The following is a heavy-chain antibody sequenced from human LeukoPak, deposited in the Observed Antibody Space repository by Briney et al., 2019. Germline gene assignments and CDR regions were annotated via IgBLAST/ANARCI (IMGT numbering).Heavy chain of an antibody. CDR1: GFTFSSYS. V-gene: IGHV3-23*01. D-gene: IGHD3-9*01. CDR2: ISGSGGST. Sequence: GGSLRLSCAASGFTFSSYSMNWVRQAPGKGLEWVSTISGSGGSTYYTVFVKGRFTISRDNSKNTLYLQLNSPRAEDSALYYCAKNNFDILTAYYTGAPDFDYWGQGTLVTVSS. J-gene: IGHJ4*02. CDR3: AKNNFDILTAYYTGAPDFDY.